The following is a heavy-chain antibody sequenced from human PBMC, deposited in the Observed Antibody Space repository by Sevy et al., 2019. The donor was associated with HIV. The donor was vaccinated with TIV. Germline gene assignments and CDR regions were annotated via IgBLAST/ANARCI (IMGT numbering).Heavy chain of an antibody. CDR2: ISRSSSYI. D-gene: IGHD6-13*01. CDR3: ARCIAAAGTPGVFDI. V-gene: IGHV3-21*01. Sequence: GGSLRLTCAASGFTFSSYSMNWVRQAPGKGLEWVSSISRSSSYIYYADSVKGRFTISRDNAKNSLYLQMNSLRAEDTAVYYCARCIAAAGTPGVFDIWVQGTMVTVSS. CDR1: GFTFSSYS. J-gene: IGHJ3*02.